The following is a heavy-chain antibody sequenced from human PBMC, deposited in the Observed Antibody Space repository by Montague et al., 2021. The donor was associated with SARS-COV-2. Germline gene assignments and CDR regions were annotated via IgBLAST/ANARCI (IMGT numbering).Heavy chain of an antibody. J-gene: IGHJ5*02. CDR2: IYDSGTT. Sequence: SETLSLTCTVSGASINIGTYYWAWIRQSPGKPLEWVGSIYDSGTTNYNPSLKSRVTIFVDTSRNQFSLKLSSVTAADTAVYYCARRSLSDCWSHDHDWFDLWGQGTMVTVSS. CDR3: ARRSLSDCWSHDHDWFDL. D-gene: IGHD3-3*01. V-gene: IGHV4-39*01. CDR1: GASINIGTYY.